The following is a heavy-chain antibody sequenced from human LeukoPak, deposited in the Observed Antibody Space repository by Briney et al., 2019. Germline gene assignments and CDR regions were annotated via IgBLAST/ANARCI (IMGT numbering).Heavy chain of an antibody. D-gene: IGHD3-22*01. Sequence: GASVKVSCKASGYTFTGYYMHWVRQAPGQGLEWMGWINPNSGGTNYAQKFQGRVTMTRDTSISTAYMELSRLRSDDTAVYYCALIVDYYDSSGHYYWFDPWGQGTLVTVSS. J-gene: IGHJ5*02. CDR2: INPNSGGT. CDR1: GYTFTGYY. V-gene: IGHV1-2*02. CDR3: ALIVDYYDSSGHYYWFDP.